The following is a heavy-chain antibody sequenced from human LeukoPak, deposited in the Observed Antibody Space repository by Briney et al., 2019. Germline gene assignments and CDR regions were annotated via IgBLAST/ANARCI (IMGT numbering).Heavy chain of an antibody. Sequence: GGPMRLSCAASGFTFSNYWMNWVRQAPGKGLEWVANIKQDEGEKNYVDTVKGRFTISRDNAKNSLYLQMNSLRAEDTAVYYCVRESQRDIWNGYNFDYWGQGTLVTVSS. CDR1: GFTFSNYW. CDR3: VRESQRDIWNGYNFDY. V-gene: IGHV3-7*01. J-gene: IGHJ4*02. CDR2: IKQDEGEK. D-gene: IGHD3-3*01.